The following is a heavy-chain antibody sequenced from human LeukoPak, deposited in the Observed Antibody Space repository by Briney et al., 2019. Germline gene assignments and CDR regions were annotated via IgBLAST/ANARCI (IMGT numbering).Heavy chain of an antibody. CDR1: GGSFSGYY. Sequence: PSETLSLTCVVYGGSFSGYYWSWIRQPPGKGLEWIGEINHSGSTNYNPSLKSRVTISVDTSKNQFSLKLSSVTAADTAVYYCARGRVYQDTAMVTVGGAGVRRFDYWGQGTLVTVSS. CDR3: ARGRVYQDTAMVTVGGAGVRRFDY. CDR2: INHSGST. J-gene: IGHJ4*02. D-gene: IGHD5-18*01. V-gene: IGHV4-34*01.